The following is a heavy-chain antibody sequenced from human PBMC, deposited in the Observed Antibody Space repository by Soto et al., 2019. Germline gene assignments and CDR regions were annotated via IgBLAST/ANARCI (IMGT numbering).Heavy chain of an antibody. CDR3: ARVTLTGDLPRGYFDL. J-gene: IGHJ2*01. Sequence: QVQLVQSGAEVKKPGSSVKVSCKASGGTFSSYAISWVRQAPGQGLEWMGGIIPIFGTANYAQKFQGRVTITADESTRTAYMGLSSLRSEDTAVYYCARVTLTGDLPRGYFDLWGRGTLVTVSS. CDR1: GGTFSSYA. V-gene: IGHV1-69*12. D-gene: IGHD7-27*01. CDR2: IIPIFGTA.